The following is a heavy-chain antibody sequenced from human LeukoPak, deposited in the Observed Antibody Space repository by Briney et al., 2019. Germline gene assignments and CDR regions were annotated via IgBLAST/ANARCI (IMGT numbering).Heavy chain of an antibody. CDR3: ARVRQWLVRDDAFDI. CDR1: GYTLTELS. J-gene: IGHJ3*02. D-gene: IGHD6-19*01. Sequence: ASVKVSCKVSGYTLTELSMHWVRQAPGKGLEWMGGFDPEDGETIYAQKFQGRVTMTRDTSISTAYMELSRLRSDDTAVYYCARVRQWLVRDDAFDIWGQGTMVTVSS. CDR2: FDPEDGET. V-gene: IGHV1-24*01.